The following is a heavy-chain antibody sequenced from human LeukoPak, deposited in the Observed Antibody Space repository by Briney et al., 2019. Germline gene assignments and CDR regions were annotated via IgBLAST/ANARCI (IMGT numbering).Heavy chain of an antibody. D-gene: IGHD2-2*02. J-gene: IGHJ4*02. CDR3: ARDGKAINDY. V-gene: IGHV3-30-3*01. Sequence: QPGRSLRLSCAASGFTFSSYAMHWVRQAPGKGLEWVAVISYDGSNKYYADSVKGRFTISRDNSKNTLYLQMNSLRAEDTAVYYCARDGKAINDYWGQGTLVTVSS. CDR1: GFTFSSYA. CDR2: ISYDGSNK.